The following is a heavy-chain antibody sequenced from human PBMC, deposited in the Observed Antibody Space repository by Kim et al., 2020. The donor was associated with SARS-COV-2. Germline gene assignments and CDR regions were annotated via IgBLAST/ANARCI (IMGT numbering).Heavy chain of an antibody. D-gene: IGHD3-10*01. CDR3: ALTADYYGSGSYYMFDY. CDR1: GYSFTSYW. V-gene: IGHV5-51*01. J-gene: IGHJ4*02. CDR2: IYPGDSDT. Sequence: GESLKISCKGSGYSFTSYWIGWVRQMPGKGLEWMGIIYPGDSDTRYSPSFQGQVTISADKSISTAYLQWSSLKASDTAMYYCALTADYYGSGSYYMFDYWGQGTLVTVSS.